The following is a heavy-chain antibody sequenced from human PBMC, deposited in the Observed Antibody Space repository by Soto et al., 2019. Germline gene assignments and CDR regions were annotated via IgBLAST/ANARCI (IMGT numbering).Heavy chain of an antibody. V-gene: IGHV3-23*01. CDR3: AKDLLRYYDILTGYYRGSGFDY. CDR2: ISGSGGST. D-gene: IGHD3-9*01. Sequence: PVGSLRLSCAASGFTFSSYAMSWVRQAPGKGLEWVSAISGSGGSTYYADSVKGRFTISRDNSKNTLYLQMNSLRAEDTAVYYCAKDLLRYYDILTGYYRGSGFDYWGQGTLVTVSS. CDR1: GFTFSSYA. J-gene: IGHJ4*02.